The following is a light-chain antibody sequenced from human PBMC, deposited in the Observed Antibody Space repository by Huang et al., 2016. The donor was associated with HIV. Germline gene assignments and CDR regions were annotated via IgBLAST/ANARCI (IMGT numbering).Light chain of an antibody. V-gene: IGKV1-6*01. CDR1: QGIRDD. Sequence: AIQLPQSPSSLSASIGDRVTITCRARQGIRDDLAWFQQKPGKAPKLLIYAASSVESGVPARCSGSGSGTDFTLTISGLQPEDFAAYYCLQDYSYPWTFGQGTQVEIK. CDR2: AAS. J-gene: IGKJ1*01. CDR3: LQDYSYPWT.